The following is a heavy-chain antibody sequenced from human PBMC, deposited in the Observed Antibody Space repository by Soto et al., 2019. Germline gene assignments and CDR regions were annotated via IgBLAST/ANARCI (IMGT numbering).Heavy chain of an antibody. CDR3: AKDLWHSSSSASYYFDY. CDR2: ISYDGRNK. V-gene: IGHV3-30*18. Sequence: GGSLRLSCAASGFTFSSYGMHWVRQAPGKGLEWVAVISYDGRNKYYVDSVKGRLTISGDNSKNTLYLQMNSLRAENTALCYCAKDLWHSSSSASYYFDYWGLGTLVTVSS. CDR1: GFTFSSYG. J-gene: IGHJ4*02. D-gene: IGHD6-6*01.